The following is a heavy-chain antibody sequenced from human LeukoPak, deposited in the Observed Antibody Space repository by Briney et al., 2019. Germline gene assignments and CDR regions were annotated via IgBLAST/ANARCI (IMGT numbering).Heavy chain of an antibody. Sequence: GGSLRLSCAASGFTFSSYSMNWVRQAPGKGLEWVSSISSSSSYIYYADSVKGRFTISRDNSKNMLYLEVISLTADDTAVYYCAKDDAWLRFGEWSQGTLVTVSS. CDR2: ISSSSSYI. CDR1: GFTFSSYS. V-gene: IGHV3-21*04. D-gene: IGHD3-10*01. J-gene: IGHJ4*02. CDR3: AKDDAWLRFGE.